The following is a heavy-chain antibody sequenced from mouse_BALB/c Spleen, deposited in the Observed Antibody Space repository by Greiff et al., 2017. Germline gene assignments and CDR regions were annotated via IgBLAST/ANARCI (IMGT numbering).Heavy chain of an antibody. CDR1: GYAFTSYN. CDR2: IDPYNGGT. J-gene: IGHJ4*01. V-gene: IGHV1S135*01. Sequence: VHVKQSGPELVKPGASVKVSCKASGYAFTSYNMYWVKQSHGKSLEWIGYIDPYNGGTSYNQKFKGKATLTVDKSSSTAYMHLNSLTSEDSAVYCCARYGNRGYAMDYWGQGTSVTVSS. D-gene: IGHD2-1*01. CDR3: ARYGNRGYAMDY.